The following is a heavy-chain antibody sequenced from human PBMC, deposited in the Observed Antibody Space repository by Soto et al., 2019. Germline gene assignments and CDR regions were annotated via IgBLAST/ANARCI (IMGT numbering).Heavy chain of an antibody. CDR3: ARSTNDYGDRH. V-gene: IGHV1-8*01. CDR2: MNPDSGNT. D-gene: IGHD4-17*01. Sequence: QVQLVQSGAEVKKPGASVKVSCKASGYTFTSYDINWVRQATGQGLEWMGWMNPDSGNTGYAQKFQGRVTMTRNTSMSTAYMELSSLSSEDTPVYYCARSTNDYGDRHWGQGTLVTVSS. CDR1: GYTFTSYD. J-gene: IGHJ4*02.